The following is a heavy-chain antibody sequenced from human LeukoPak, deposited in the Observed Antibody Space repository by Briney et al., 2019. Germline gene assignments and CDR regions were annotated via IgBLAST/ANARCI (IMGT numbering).Heavy chain of an antibody. CDR2: ISTSSSYI. D-gene: IGHD2-15*01. CDR3: ARGADGVSSNSRGWFDP. Sequence: GGSLRLSCAASGFTFSRYSMNWVRQAPGKGLEWVSSISTSSSYIYYADSVKGRFTISRNNAKNSLYLQMNSLRAEDTAVYSCARGADGVSSNSRGWFDPWGQGTLVTVSS. CDR1: GFTFSRYS. V-gene: IGHV3-21*01. J-gene: IGHJ5*02.